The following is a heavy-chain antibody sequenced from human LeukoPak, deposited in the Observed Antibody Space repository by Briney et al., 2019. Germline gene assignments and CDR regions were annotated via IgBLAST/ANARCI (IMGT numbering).Heavy chain of an antibody. V-gene: IGHV3-23*01. Sequence: GGSLRLSCAASGFTFSSFATSWVRQAPGKGLEWVSDISASGGSTYYADSVKGRFTISRDNSKNTLYLQMNSLRAEDTAVYYCAKGFYDNSASGVFDIWGQGTMVTVSS. CDR3: AKGFYDNSASGVFDI. D-gene: IGHD3-22*01. J-gene: IGHJ3*02. CDR1: GFTFSSFA. CDR2: ISASGGST.